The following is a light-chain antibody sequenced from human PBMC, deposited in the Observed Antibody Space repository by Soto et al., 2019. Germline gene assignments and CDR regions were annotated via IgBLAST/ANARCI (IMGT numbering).Light chain of an antibody. Sequence: QSVLTQPPSVSGAPGQRVTISCTGSSSNIGAGYDVHWYQQLPGTAPKLLIYGNTNRPSGVPDRFSASKSGTSASLAITGLQAEDEADYYCQYYDSSLSGYYVFGTGTKLTVL. J-gene: IGLJ1*01. CDR2: GNT. CDR3: QYYDSSLSGYYV. V-gene: IGLV1-40*01. CDR1: SSNIGAGYD.